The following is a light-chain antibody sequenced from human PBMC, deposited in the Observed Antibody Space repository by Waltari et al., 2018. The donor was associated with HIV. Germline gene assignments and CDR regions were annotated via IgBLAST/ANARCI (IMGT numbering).Light chain of an antibody. J-gene: IGLJ1*01. V-gene: IGLV1-44*01. Sequence: SVLTQPPSASGTPGQRVTISCSGSRSNIGSNSVNWYQQLPGTAPKLLIYGDDQRPSGVPDRFSGSKSGTSASLAISGPQSEDEAVYFCAAWDDSLNGYVFGAGTKVTVL. CDR3: AAWDDSLNGYV. CDR2: GDD. CDR1: RSNIGSNS.